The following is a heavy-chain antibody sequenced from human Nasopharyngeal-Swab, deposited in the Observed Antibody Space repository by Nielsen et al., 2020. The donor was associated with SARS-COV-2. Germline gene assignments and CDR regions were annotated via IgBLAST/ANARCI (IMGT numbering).Heavy chain of an antibody. CDR3: ARHSRVTTVVVVTLFDF. J-gene: IGHJ4*02. Sequence: WIRQPPGKGLEWIGSMSYSGVTFYNPSLRNRVTLSVYTSKNLLSLKLDSVTAADTALYYCARHSRVTTVVVVTLFDFWGQGIQVTVSS. D-gene: IGHD3-22*01. V-gene: IGHV4-39*01. CDR2: MSYSGVT.